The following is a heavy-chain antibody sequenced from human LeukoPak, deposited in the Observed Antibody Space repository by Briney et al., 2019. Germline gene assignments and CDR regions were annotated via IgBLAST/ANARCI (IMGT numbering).Heavy chain of an antibody. D-gene: IGHD6-19*01. Sequence: SETLSLTCTVSGGSISSSSYYWGWIRQPPGKGLEWIGSIYYSGSTYYNPSLKSRVTISVDTSKNQFSLKLSSVTAADTAVYYCARHAVPNSSENWFDPWGQGTLVTVSS. V-gene: IGHV4-39*01. CDR3: ARHAVPNSSENWFDP. CDR2: IYYSGST. J-gene: IGHJ5*02. CDR1: GGSISSSSYY.